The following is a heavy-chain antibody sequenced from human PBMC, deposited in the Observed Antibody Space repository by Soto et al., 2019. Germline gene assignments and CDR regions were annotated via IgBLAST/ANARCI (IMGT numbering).Heavy chain of an antibody. V-gene: IGHV5-10-1*01. Sequence: PGESPKISCKGSGYSFTSYWISWVRQMPGKGLEWMGRIDPSDSYTNYSPSFQGHVTISADKSITTAYLQWSSLKASDTAMYYCARGGYYYDSSGNFDYWGQGTLVTVSS. CDR2: IDPSDSYT. J-gene: IGHJ4*02. D-gene: IGHD3-22*01. CDR3: ARGGYYYDSSGNFDY. CDR1: GYSFTSYW.